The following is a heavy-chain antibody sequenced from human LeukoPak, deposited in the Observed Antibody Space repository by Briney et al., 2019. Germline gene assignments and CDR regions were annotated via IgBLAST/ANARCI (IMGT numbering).Heavy chain of an antibody. CDR2: INPNSGGT. V-gene: IGHV1-2*02. D-gene: IGHD5-12*01. J-gene: IGHJ4*02. CDR1: GYTFTGYY. Sequence: ASVNVSCKASGYTFTGYYMHWVRQAPGQGLEWMGWINPNSGGTNYAQKFQGRVTMTRDTSISTAYMELSRLRSDDTAVYYCARGEVATSWGYYFDYWGQGTLVTVSS. CDR3: ARGEVATSWGYYFDY.